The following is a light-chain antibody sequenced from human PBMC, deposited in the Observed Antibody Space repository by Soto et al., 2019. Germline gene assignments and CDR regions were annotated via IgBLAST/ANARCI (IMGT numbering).Light chain of an antibody. V-gene: IGKV3-20*01. CDR2: GAS. J-gene: IGKJ2*01. Sequence: EIVLRQSPGTLSLSPGERATLSCRASQTISSSGLAWYQQKPGQAPRLPIFGASSRAPDIPDRFSGSGSGTDFTLTISRLDPEDFAVYYWQVSAKSPPKYLVGQGT. CDR1: QTISSSG. CDR3: QVSAKSPPKYL.